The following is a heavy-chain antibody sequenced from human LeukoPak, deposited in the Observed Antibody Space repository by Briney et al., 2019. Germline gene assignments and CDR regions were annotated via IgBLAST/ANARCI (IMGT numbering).Heavy chain of an antibody. CDR2: INWNGGST. Sequence: PGGSLRLSCAASGFSFDDYGMSWVRQAPGKGLEWVSGINWNGGSTGYADSVKGRFTISRDNAKNSLYLQMNSLRAEDTALYYCARVEYYYDSSGYFDYWGQGTLVTVSS. CDR1: GFSFDDYG. J-gene: IGHJ4*02. D-gene: IGHD3-22*01. V-gene: IGHV3-20*04. CDR3: ARVEYYYDSSGYFDY.